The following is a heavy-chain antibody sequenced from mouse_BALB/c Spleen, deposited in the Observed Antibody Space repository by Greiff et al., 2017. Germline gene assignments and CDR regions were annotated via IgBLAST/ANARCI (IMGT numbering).Heavy chain of an antibody. CDR3: ARDPTYGAMDY. CDR1: GFSLTSYG. J-gene: IGHJ4*01. Sequence: VQGVESGPGLVAPSQSLSITCTVSGFSLTSYGVHWVRQPPGKGLEWLGVIWAGGSTNYNSALMSRLSISKDNSKSQVFLKMNSLQTDDTAMYYCARDPTYGAMDYWGKGTSVTVSS. CDR2: IWAGGST. D-gene: IGHD1-1*01. V-gene: IGHV2-9*02.